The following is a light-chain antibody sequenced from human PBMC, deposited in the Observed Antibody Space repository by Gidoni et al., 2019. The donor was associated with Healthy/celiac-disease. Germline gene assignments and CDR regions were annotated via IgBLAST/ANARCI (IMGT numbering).Light chain of an antibody. J-gene: IGLJ1*01. CDR1: SSDVGSHNL. CDR2: EGS. V-gene: IGLV2-23*03. CDR3: CSYAGSSSV. Sequence: QSALTQPASVSGSPGQSITISCTGTSSDVGSHNLVSWYQQHPGKAPKFMIYEGSKRPSGVSNRFSGSKSGNTASLTISGLQAEDEADYYCCSYAGSSSVFGTGTKVTVL.